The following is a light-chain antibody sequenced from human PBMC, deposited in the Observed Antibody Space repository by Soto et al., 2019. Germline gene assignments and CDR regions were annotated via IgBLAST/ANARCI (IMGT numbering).Light chain of an antibody. CDR2: DVS. Sequence: QSVLTQPASVSGSPGQSITISCTGTSSDVGGYNYVSWYQHHPGKAPKLMIYDVSNRPSGFSDRFSGSKSGNTASLTISGLQAEDEADYYCNSYTSSSTVVFGGGTKLTVL. CDR1: SSDVGGYNY. V-gene: IGLV2-14*03. J-gene: IGLJ2*01. CDR3: NSYTSSSTVV.